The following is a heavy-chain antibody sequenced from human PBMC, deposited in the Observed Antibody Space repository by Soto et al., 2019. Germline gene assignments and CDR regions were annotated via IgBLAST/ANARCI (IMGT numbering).Heavy chain of an antibody. CDR3: AKTWTTYYYDSSGYYPYWFDP. CDR1: GFTFSSYA. V-gene: IGHV3-23*01. Sequence: PGGSLRLSCAASGFTFSSYAMSWVRQAPGKGLEWVSAISGSGGSTYYADSVKGRFTISRDNSKNTLYLQMNSLRAEDTAVYYCAKTWTTYYYDSSGYYPYWFDPWGQGTLVTVS. CDR2: ISGSGGST. J-gene: IGHJ5*02. D-gene: IGHD3-22*01.